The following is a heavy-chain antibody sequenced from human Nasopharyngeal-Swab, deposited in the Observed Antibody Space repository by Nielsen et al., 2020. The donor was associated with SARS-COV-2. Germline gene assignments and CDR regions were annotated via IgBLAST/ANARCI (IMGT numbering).Heavy chain of an antibody. CDR1: GFTVSSNY. V-gene: IGHV3-15*01. D-gene: IGHD3-10*01. CDR3: TTRRLRFGELLMSDY. J-gene: IGHJ4*02. Sequence: GGSLRLSCAASGFTVSSNYMSWVRQAPGKGLEWVGRIKSKTDGGTTDYAAPVKGRFTISRDDSKNTLYLQMNSLKTEDTAVYYCTTRRLRFGELLMSDYWGQGTLVTVSS. CDR2: IKSKTDGGTT.